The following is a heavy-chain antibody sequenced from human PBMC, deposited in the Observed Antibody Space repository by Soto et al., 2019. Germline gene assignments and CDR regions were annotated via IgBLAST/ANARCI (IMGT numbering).Heavy chain of an antibody. J-gene: IGHJ6*03. CDR2: ISSSSSTI. CDR1: GFTFSSYS. D-gene: IGHD3-9*01. Sequence: GGSLRLSCAASGFTFSSYSMNWVRQAPGKGLEWVSYISSSSSTIYYADSVKGRFTISRDNAKNSLYLQMNSLRAEDTAVYYCARVGPHYDILTGYFDYYYYYYMDVWGKGTTVTVSS. CDR3: ARVGPHYDILTGYFDYYYYYYMDV. V-gene: IGHV3-48*01.